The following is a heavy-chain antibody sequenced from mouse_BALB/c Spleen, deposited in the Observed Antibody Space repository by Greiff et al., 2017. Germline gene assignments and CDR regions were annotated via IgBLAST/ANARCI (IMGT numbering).Heavy chain of an antibody. CDR2: ISYSGST. CDR1: GYSITSDYA. CDR3: ARGEVFAY. J-gene: IGHJ3*01. Sequence: EVKLMESGPGLVKPSQSLSLTCTVTGYSITSDYAWNWIRQFPGNKLEWMGYISYSGSTSYNPSLKSRISITRDTSKNPFFLQLNSVTTEDTATYYCARGEVFAYWGQGTLVTVSA. V-gene: IGHV3-2*02.